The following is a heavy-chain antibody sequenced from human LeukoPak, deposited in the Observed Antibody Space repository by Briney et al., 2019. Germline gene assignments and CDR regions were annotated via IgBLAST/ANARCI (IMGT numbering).Heavy chain of an antibody. CDR2: IYHSGST. CDR1: GYSISSGYY. CDR3: GGAYCTNGVCYNGIDY. J-gene: IGHJ4*02. Sequence: SETLSLTCTVSGYSISSGYYWGWIRQPPGKGLEWIGSIYHSGSTYYNPSLKSRVTISVDTSKNQFSLKLSSVTAADTAVYYCGGAYCTNGVCYNGIDYWGQGTLVTVSS. D-gene: IGHD2-8*01. V-gene: IGHV4-38-2*02.